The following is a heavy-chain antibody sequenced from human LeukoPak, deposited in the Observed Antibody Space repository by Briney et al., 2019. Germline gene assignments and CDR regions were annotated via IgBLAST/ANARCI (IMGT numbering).Heavy chain of an antibody. CDR3: ASPLDGYNAY. Sequence: GGSLRLSCAASGFTFTSYSMNWVRQAPGKGLEWVSTISGGGGSTYYADSVKGRFTISRDNSKNTLYLQVNSLRAEDTAVYYCASPLDGYNAYWGQGTLVTVSS. V-gene: IGHV3-23*01. D-gene: IGHD5-24*01. CDR1: GFTFTSYS. CDR2: ISGGGGST. J-gene: IGHJ4*02.